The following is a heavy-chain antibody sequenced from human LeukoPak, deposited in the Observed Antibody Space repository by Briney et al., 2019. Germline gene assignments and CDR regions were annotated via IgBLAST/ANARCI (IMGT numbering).Heavy chain of an antibody. V-gene: IGHV1-69*01. CDR3: ARAGYYGSGEEGYYYYYMDV. Sequence: SVKVSCKASGGTFSSYAISWVRQAPGQGLEWMGGIIPIFGTANYAQKFQGRVTITADESTSTAYMELSSLRSEDTAVYYCARAGYYGSGEEGYYYYYMDVRGKGTTVTVSS. CDR2: IIPIFGTA. J-gene: IGHJ6*03. CDR1: GGTFSSYA. D-gene: IGHD3-10*01.